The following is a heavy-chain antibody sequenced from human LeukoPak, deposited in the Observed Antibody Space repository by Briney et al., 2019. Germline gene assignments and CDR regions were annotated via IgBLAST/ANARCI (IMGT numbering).Heavy chain of an antibody. J-gene: IGHJ4*02. CDR2: INWNGGST. Sequence: PGRSLRLSCAASGFTFDDYGMSWVRQAPGKGLEWVSGINWNGGSTGYADSVKGRFTISRDNAKNSLYLQMNSLRAEDTALYYCARVPPQRDHLYYFDYWGQGTLVTVSS. CDR3: ARVPPQRDHLYYFDY. CDR1: GFTFDDYG. V-gene: IGHV3-20*04. D-gene: IGHD1-14*01.